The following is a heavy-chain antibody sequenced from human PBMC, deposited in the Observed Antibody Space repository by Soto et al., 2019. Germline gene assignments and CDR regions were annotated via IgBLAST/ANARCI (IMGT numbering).Heavy chain of an antibody. CDR2: IYPGDSDT. J-gene: IGHJ6*02. CDR3: TRFVFKSDFLSCYFIVDRNNGINV. CDR1: GYKVSTWHNFTSYW. V-gene: IGHV5-51*01. D-gene: IGHD3-3*01. Sequence: PGESLKISCMGSGYKVSTWHNFTSYWIAWVRQMPGEGLEWMGIIYPGDSDTRYSPSFQGQVTISADKSINSVYLQCSSLKASDTATYYCTRFVFKSDFLSCYFIVDRNNGINVWAQDSTLTVSS.